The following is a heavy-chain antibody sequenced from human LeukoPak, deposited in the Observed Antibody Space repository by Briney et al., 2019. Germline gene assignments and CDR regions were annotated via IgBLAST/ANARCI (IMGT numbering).Heavy chain of an antibody. J-gene: IGHJ4*02. Sequence: GGSLRLSCAASGFSFSTYWMSWVRQAPGKGLEWVAVISYDGSNKDYADSVKGRFTISRDNSKNTLYLQMNSLRAEDTAVYYCAKLAVAGSFDYWGQGTLVTVSS. CDR3: AKLAVAGSFDY. CDR1: GFSFSTYW. V-gene: IGHV3-30*18. D-gene: IGHD6-19*01. CDR2: ISYDGSNK.